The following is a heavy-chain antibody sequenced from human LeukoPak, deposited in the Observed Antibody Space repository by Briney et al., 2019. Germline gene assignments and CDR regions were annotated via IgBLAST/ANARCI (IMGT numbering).Heavy chain of an antibody. V-gene: IGHV4-34*01. J-gene: IGHJ5*02. CDR3: ARGQVEWLRFGIYGP. D-gene: IGHD5-12*01. Sequence: PSETLSLTCVVHVGSFSGYYWCWICQPPGEGVGWIGDINHSVSTNYNPSLKSRVTISVDTSKNQCSLKLSSVTAADTAVYYCARGQVEWLRFGIYGPWGQGTLVTVSS. CDR1: VGSFSGYY. CDR2: INHSVST.